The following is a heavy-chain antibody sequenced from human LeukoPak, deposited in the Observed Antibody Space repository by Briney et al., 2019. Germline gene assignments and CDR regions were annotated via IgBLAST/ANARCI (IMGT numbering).Heavy chain of an antibody. J-gene: IGHJ4*02. D-gene: IGHD5-18*01. V-gene: IGHV1-3*01. CDR3: ARGSYGYVPL. CDR2: INAGNGNT. CDR1: GYTFTSYA. Sequence: ASVKVSCKASGYTFTSYAMHWVRQAPGQRLEWMGWINAGNGNTKYSQKFQGRVTITRDTSTSTAYMELRSLRSDDTAVYYCARGSYGYVPLWGQGTLVTVSS.